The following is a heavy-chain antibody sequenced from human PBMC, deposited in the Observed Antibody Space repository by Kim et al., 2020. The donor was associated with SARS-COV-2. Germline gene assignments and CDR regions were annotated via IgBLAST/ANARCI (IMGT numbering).Heavy chain of an antibody. J-gene: IGHJ3*02. CDR2: ISWNSGSI. Sequence: GGSLRLSCAASGFTFDDYAMHWVRQAPGKGLEWVSGISWNSGSIGYADSVKGRFTISRDNAKNSLYLQMNSLRAEDTALYYCAKDIRGYYYDSSGYPRWDAFDIWGQGTMVTVSS. D-gene: IGHD3-22*01. V-gene: IGHV3-9*01. CDR1: GFTFDDYA. CDR3: AKDIRGYYYDSSGYPRWDAFDI.